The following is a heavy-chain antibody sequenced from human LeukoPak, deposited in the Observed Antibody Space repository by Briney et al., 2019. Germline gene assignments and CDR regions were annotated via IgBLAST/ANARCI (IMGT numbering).Heavy chain of an antibody. CDR2: INPYGSST. J-gene: IGHJ3*02. D-gene: IGHD6-19*01. V-gene: IGHV1-46*04. CDR3: ASGGEYSSGWYGAFDI. Sequence: ASVKVSCKASGYTFTSYAMNWVRQAPGQGFEWLGIINPYGSSTNYAQKLQGRVTMTRDTSTSTIYMELSSLRSEDTAVYYCASGGEYSSGWYGAFDIWGQGTMVTVSS. CDR1: GYTFTSYA.